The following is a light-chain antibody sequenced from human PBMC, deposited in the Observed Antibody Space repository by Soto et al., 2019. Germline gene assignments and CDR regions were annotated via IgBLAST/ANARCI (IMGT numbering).Light chain of an antibody. CDR2: GAS. CDR1: QSVSSN. V-gene: IGKV3-15*01. J-gene: IGKJ3*01. Sequence: EIVMTQSPATLSVSPGERATLSCRASQSVSSNLAWYQQKPGQAPRLLIYGASTRATGITARFSGSGSGTGFPFPTSGLQSEDFAVYYCQQYNRCPFTFAPGTRVDI. CDR3: QQYNRCPFT.